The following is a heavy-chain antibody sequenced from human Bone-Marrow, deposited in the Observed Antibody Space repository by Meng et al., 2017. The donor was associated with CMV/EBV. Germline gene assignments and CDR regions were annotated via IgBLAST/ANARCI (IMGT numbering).Heavy chain of an antibody. Sequence: GESLKISCAGSGFTFSSYAMNRVRQGPGKGLEWVSVIYSGGSTYYADSVKGRFTISRDNSKNTLYLKMNSLRAEDTAVYYCARGLRSDDFWSGSDAFDIWGQGTRVTVSS. CDR2: IYSGGST. V-gene: IGHV3-53*01. D-gene: IGHD3-3*01. CDR3: ARGLRSDDFWSGSDAFDI. CDR1: GFTFSSYA. J-gene: IGHJ3*02.